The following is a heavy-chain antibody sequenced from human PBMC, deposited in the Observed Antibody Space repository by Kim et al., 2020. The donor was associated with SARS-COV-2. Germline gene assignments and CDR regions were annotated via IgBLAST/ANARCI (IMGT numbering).Heavy chain of an antibody. CDR2: IYNSGST. CDR3: ARGSGDYEDDSFYYGMDV. V-gene: IGHV4-61*01. Sequence: SETLSLTCTVSGGSVTSTSYYWNWIRQSPGKGLEWIGYIYNSGSTNYSPSLKSRVTISVDTSKNQFSLNLKSVTAADTALYYCARGSGDYEDDSFYYGMDVWGQGTTSTFSS. CDR1: GGSVTSTSYY. J-gene: IGHJ6*02. D-gene: IGHD4-17*01.